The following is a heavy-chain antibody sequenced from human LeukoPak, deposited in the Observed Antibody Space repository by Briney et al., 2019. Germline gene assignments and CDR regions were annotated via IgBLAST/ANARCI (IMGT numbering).Heavy chain of an antibody. V-gene: IGHV3-23*01. D-gene: IGHD1-7*01. Sequence: GGSLRLSCAASGFTFSSYNMNWVRQAPGKGLEWVSGTSDRGDYTYYADSVKGRFTISRDSSKNTLFLQMNSLRAEDTALYFCARKAQYNGHYPLDYWGQGTLVTVSS. CDR3: ARKAQYNGHYPLDY. J-gene: IGHJ4*02. CDR1: GFTFSSYN. CDR2: TSDRGDYT.